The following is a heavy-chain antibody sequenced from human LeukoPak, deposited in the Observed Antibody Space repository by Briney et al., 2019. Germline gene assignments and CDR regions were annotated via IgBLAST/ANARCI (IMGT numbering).Heavy chain of an antibody. CDR1: GFTFSSYW. D-gene: IGHD1-26*01. Sequence: KPGGSLRLSCAASGFTFSSYWMTWVRQAPGKGLEWVANMNQDGSEKYYVDSVKGRFTISRDNAKDSLYLQMNSLRAEGTAVYYCARGVYYFDYWGQGTLVTVSS. CDR2: MNQDGSEK. V-gene: IGHV3-7*01. CDR3: ARGVYYFDY. J-gene: IGHJ4*02.